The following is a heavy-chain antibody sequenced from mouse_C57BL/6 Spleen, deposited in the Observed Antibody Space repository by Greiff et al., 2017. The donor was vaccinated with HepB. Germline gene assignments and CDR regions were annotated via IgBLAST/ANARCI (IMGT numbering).Heavy chain of an antibody. D-gene: IGHD2-4*01. CDR3: VRHEDYAFAY. J-gene: IGHJ3*01. CDR1: GFSFNTYA. CDR2: IRSKSNNYAT. Sequence: EVKLVESGGGLVQPKGSLKLSCAASGFSFNTYAMNWVRQAPGKGLEWVARIRSKSNNYATYYADSVKDRFTISRDDSESMLYLQMNNLKTEDTAMYYCVRHEDYAFAYWGQGTLVTVSA. V-gene: IGHV10-1*01.